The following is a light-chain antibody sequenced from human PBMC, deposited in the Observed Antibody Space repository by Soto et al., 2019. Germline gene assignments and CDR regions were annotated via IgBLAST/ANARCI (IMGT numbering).Light chain of an antibody. V-gene: IGKV3-15*01. CDR1: RTIGTN. J-gene: IGKJ4*01. CDR2: NTS. Sequence: IVMTQSPATVSVSPGESTSLSCRASRTIGTNLGWYQQKPGQAPRLLISNTSNRATGVPARFSGSGSGTEFTLTITSLQSEDIAVYYCQQYADWPLTFGGGTKVDIK. CDR3: QQYADWPLT.